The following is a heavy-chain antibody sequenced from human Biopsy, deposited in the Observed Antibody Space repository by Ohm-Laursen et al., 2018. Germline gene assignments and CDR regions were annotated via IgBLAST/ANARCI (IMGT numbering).Heavy chain of an antibody. D-gene: IGHD6-19*01. Sequence: SDTLSLTWTVSGGAITSYYWSWTRQPPGKGLEWIGYVSYSGNADYNPSLKSRVTISLDKSTNQLSLKLRSVTAADTAVYYCARDGGHSGWHEGGMDVWGQGTTVTVSS. CDR1: GGAITSYY. CDR2: VSYSGNA. V-gene: IGHV4-59*01. J-gene: IGHJ6*02. CDR3: ARDGGHSGWHEGGMDV.